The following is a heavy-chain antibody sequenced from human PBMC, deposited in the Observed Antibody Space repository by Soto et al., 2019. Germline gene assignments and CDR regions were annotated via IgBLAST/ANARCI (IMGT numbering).Heavy chain of an antibody. CDR3: ARDRDWLDP. D-gene: IGHD3-10*01. CDR2: ISSSSSDI. CDR1: GFTFSSYS. J-gene: IGHJ5*02. V-gene: IGHV3-48*01. Sequence: EVQLVESGGGLVQPGGSLRLSCAASGFTFSSYSMNWVRQAPGKGLEWVSYISSSSSDIYYADSVKGRFTISRDNAKNSLYLQMNSLRADYTAVYYCARDRDWLDPWGQGTLVTVSS.